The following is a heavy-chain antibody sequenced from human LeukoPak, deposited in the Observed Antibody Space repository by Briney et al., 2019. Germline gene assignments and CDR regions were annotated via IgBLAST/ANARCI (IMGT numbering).Heavy chain of an antibody. V-gene: IGHV4-59*01. CDR3: ARTLSSSSPIDY. CDR2: VYYSGIT. Sequence: SETLSLTCSVSDGSIGSNYWSWFRQPPGKGLEWMGYVYYSGITNYNPSLKSRVTISVDTSKNQFSLKLNSVTAADTAMYYCARTLSSSSPIDYWGQGTLVTVSS. CDR1: DGSIGSNY. J-gene: IGHJ4*02. D-gene: IGHD6-6*01.